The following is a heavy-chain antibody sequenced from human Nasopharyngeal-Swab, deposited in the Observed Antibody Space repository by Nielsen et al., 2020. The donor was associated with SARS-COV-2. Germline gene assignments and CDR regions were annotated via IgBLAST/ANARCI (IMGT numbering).Heavy chain of an antibody. CDR2: IYYSGST. Sequence: SETLSLTCTVSGGSISSYYWSWIRRPPGKGLEWIGYIYYSGSTNYNPSLKSRVTISVDTSKNQFSLKLSSVTAADTAVYYCARVGVLRYFDNWFDPWGQGTLVTVSS. CDR1: GGSISSYY. CDR3: ARVGVLRYFDNWFDP. V-gene: IGHV4-59*01. D-gene: IGHD3-9*01. J-gene: IGHJ5*02.